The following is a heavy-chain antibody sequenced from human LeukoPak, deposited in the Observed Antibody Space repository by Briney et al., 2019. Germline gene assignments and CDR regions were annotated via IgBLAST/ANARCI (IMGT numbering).Heavy chain of an antibody. Sequence: GGSLRLSCSASGFTFSSYEMNWVRQAPGKGLEWVSYISSSGGTIYYADSVKGRFTISRDNAKNSLYLQMNSLRADDTAVYYCAREEIAAAVFDYWGQGTLVTVSS. CDR2: ISSSGGTI. D-gene: IGHD6-13*01. J-gene: IGHJ4*02. CDR1: GFTFSSYE. CDR3: AREEIAAAVFDY. V-gene: IGHV3-48*03.